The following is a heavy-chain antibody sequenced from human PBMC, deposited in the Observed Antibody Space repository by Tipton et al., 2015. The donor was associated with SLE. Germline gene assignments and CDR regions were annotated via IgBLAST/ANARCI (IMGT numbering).Heavy chain of an antibody. D-gene: IGHD3-10*01. Sequence: SGPEVKKPGSSVKVSCKASGDTFRSHSINWVRQAPGQGLEWLGGIVPIFGKPNYAQNFQASVTITTDESTSTAYMELSSLTSQGTAVYFCAGRKFIDSGSPFDGWGQGTLVSVSS. CDR2: IVPIFGKP. J-gene: IGHJ4*02. V-gene: IGHV1-69*05. CDR3: AGRKFIDSGSPFDG. CDR1: GDTFRSHS.